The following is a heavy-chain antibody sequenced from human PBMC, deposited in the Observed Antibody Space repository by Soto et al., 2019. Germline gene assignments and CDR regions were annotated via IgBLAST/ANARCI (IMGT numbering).Heavy chain of an antibody. D-gene: IGHD3-22*01. CDR2: IIPIFGTV. V-gene: IGHV1-69*13. CDR3: ARGYYDSSGYYTQDY. CDR1: GGTFSSYA. Sequence: SVKVSCKASGGTFSSYAISWVRQAPGQGLEWMGGIIPIFGTVNYAQKFQGRVTITADESTSTAYMELSSLRSEDTAVYYCARGYYDSSGYYTQDYWGQGTLVTVSS. J-gene: IGHJ4*02.